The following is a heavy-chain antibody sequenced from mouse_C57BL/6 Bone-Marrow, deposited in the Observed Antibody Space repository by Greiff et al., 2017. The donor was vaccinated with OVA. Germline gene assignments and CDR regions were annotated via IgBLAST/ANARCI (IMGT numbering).Heavy chain of an antibody. CDR3: TTYRY. CDR2: IYPENGDT. CDR1: GFNIKDDY. J-gene: IGHJ2*01. V-gene: IGHV14-4*01. Sequence: PLQQSGAELVRPGASVKLSCTASGFNIKDDYMHWVKERPEQGLEWNGWIYPENGDTEYASKFQGKATITEDTSSKTVYLHLSSLTSEDTAVYYGTTYRYWGQGTTLTVSS.